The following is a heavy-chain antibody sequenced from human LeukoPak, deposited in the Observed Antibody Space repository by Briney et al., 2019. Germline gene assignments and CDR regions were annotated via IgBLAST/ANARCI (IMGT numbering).Heavy chain of an antibody. CDR1: GGSISSSSYY. V-gene: IGHV4-39*01. CDR3: ARLTLDYGDLH. J-gene: IGHJ4*02. CDR2: IYYSGST. D-gene: IGHD4-17*01. Sequence: SETLSLTCTVSGGSISSSSYYWGWIRQPPGTGLERIGTIYYSGSTYYNPSLKSRVTISVDRSKNQFSLKPSSVTAADTAMYYCARLTLDYGDLHWGQGTLVTVSS.